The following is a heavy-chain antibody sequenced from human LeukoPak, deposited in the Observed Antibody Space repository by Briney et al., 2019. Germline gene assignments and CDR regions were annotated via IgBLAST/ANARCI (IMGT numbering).Heavy chain of an antibody. J-gene: IGHJ4*02. CDR3: ARVGGYSYGFFDY. D-gene: IGHD5-18*01. V-gene: IGHV4-39*07. Sequence: ASETLSLTCTVSGGSISSSSYYWGWIRQPPGKGLEGIGSIYYSGSTYYNPSLKSRVTISVDTSKNQFSLKLSSVTAADTAVYYCARVGGYSYGFFDYWGQGTLVTVSS. CDR1: GGSISSSSYY. CDR2: IYYSGST.